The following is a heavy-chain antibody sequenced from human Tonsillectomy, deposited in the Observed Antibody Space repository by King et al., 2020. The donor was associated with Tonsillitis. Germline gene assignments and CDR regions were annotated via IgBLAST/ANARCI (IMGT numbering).Heavy chain of an antibody. J-gene: IGHJ4*02. CDR3: VKDATVATWYRIFDS. CDR1: GFNFGTHG. V-gene: IGHV3-33*06. D-gene: IGHD4-17*01. CDR2: IWYDGSSK. Sequence: VQLVESGGGVVQPGRSLRLSCAASGFNFGTHGMHWVRQAPGKGLEWVALIWYDGSSKHYADSVKGRFTISRDNSKNTVYLQMNTLRDEDTAVYYCVKDATVATWYRIFDSWGQGTLVTVSS.